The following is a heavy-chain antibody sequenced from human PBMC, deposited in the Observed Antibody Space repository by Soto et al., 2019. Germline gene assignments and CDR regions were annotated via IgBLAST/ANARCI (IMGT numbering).Heavy chain of an antibody. J-gene: IGHJ6*02. CDR1: GGTFSSYA. V-gene: IGHV1-69*12. CDR2: IIPIFGTA. CDR3: ASHSGSSPEGRYYYGMDV. Sequence: QVQLVQSGAEVKKPGSSVKVSCKASGGTFSSYAISWVRQAPGQGLEWMGGIIPIFGTADYAQKFQGRVTITADESTSTXNMERSSLRSEDTAVYYCASHSGSSPEGRYYYGMDVWGQGTTVTVSS. D-gene: IGHD1-26*01.